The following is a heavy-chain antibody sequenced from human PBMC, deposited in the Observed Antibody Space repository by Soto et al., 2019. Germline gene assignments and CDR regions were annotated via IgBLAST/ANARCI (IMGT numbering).Heavy chain of an antibody. CDR3: AKDGGYCSGGTCYLPEPSWFAP. V-gene: IGHV3-23*01. J-gene: IGHJ5*02. Sequence: GSLRLSCAASGFTFSSYAMSWVRQAPGKGLEWVSAISGSGGSTYYADSVKGRFTISRDNSKNTPYLQMNSLRAEDTAVYYCAKDGGYCSGGTCYLPEPSWFAPWGQGTLVTVSS. D-gene: IGHD2-15*01. CDR2: ISGSGGST. CDR1: GFTFSSYA.